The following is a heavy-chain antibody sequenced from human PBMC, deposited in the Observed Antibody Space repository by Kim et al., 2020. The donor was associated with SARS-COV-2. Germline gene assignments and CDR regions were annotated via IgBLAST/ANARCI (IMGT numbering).Heavy chain of an antibody. J-gene: IGHJ2*01. Sequence: SETLSLTCAVYGGSFSGYYWSWIRQPPGKGLEWIGEINHSGSTNYNPSLKSRVTISVDTSKNQFSLKLSSVTAADTAVYYCARKGWYFDLWGRGTLVTVSS. CDR3: ARKGWYFDL. CDR1: GGSFSGYY. V-gene: IGHV4-34*01. CDR2: INHSGST.